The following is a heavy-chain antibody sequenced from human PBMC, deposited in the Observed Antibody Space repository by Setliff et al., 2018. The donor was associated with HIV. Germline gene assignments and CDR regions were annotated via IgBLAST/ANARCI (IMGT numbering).Heavy chain of an antibody. V-gene: IGHV4-34*01. D-gene: IGHD3-3*01. Sequence: ASETLSLTCAVYGGSFSDHYWSWIRQPPGKGLEWIGEINHSGTTNYNTSLKSRVTISGDTSKKQFSLKLSSVTAADTAVYYCARDRRSIFGVDTKNWFDPWGQGTLVTVSS. CDR2: INHSGTT. CDR3: ARDRRSIFGVDTKNWFDP. J-gene: IGHJ5*02. CDR1: GGSFSDHY.